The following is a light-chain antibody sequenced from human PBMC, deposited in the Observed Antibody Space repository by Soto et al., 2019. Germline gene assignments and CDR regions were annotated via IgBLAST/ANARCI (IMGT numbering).Light chain of an antibody. CDR3: QQYHRYSWT. CDR2: DAS. J-gene: IGKJ1*01. V-gene: IGKV1-5*01. Sequence: DIQMTQSPSTLSASVGDRVSIACRASQSISSSLAWYQQKPGKAPKLLIYDASSLESGVPSRFSGSGSGTEFTISINSLQPPDFATYYCQQYHRYSWTFGQGTKVEIK. CDR1: QSISSS.